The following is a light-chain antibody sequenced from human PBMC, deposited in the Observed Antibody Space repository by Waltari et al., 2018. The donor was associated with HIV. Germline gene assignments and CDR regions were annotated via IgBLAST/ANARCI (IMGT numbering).Light chain of an antibody. V-gene: IGLV1-44*01. CDR3: AAWDDNLNTYV. Sequence: QSVLTQPPSASGTPGQRVTISCSGRSSSIGSNAVNWYQQLSGTAPTLLIYSNNQRPPGVSDRFSGSKSGTSASLAISGLQSEDEADYYCAAWDDNLNTYVFGTGTKVTVL. CDR2: SNN. J-gene: IGLJ1*01. CDR1: SSSIGSNA.